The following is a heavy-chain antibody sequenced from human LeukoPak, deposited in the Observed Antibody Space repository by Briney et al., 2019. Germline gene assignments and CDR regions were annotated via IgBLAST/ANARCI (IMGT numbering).Heavy chain of an antibody. CDR1: GGSISSSSYY. D-gene: IGHD3-10*01. CDR3: ARDLARYYGSGSHSDYFDC. CDR2: IYYSGST. V-gene: IGHV4-39*07. J-gene: IGHJ4*02. Sequence: SETLSLTCTVSGGSISSSSYYWGWIRQPPGKGLEWIGSIYYSGSTYYNPSLKSRVTISVDTSKNQFSLKLSSVTAADTAVYYCARDLARYYGSGSHSDYFDCWGQGSLVTVSS.